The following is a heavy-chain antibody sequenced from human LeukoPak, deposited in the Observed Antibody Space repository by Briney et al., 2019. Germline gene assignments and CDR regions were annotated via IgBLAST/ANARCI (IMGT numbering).Heavy chain of an antibody. CDR1: GGSISSSNYY. D-gene: IGHD2-15*01. Sequence: SQTLSLTCTVSGGSISSSNYYWSWIRQSAGKGLEWIGRIYTSGSTNYNPSLKSRVTISVDTSKNQFSLNLSSVTAADTAVYYCAREGRGYCSGGTCYSVDWFDPWGQGTLITLSS. J-gene: IGHJ5*02. V-gene: IGHV4-61*02. CDR3: AREGRGYCSGGTCYSVDWFDP. CDR2: IYTSGST.